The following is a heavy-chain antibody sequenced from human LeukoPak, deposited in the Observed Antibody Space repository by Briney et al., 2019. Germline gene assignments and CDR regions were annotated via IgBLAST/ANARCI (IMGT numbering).Heavy chain of an antibody. V-gene: IGHV5-51*01. D-gene: IGHD6-25*01. Sequence: GESLKISCKGSGYSFTSYWIGWVRQMPGKGLEWMGIIYPGDSDTRYSPSFQGQVTISADKSISTAYLQWSSLKASDTAMYYCARHRGRGSVIAAAGGHYMDVWGKGTTVTVSS. CDR3: ARHRGRGSVIAAAGGHYMDV. CDR1: GYSFTSYW. CDR2: IYPGDSDT. J-gene: IGHJ6*03.